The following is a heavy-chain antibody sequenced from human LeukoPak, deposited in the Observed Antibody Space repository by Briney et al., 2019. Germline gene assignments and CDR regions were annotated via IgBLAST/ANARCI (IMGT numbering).Heavy chain of an antibody. D-gene: IGHD2-2*01. V-gene: IGHV3-74*01. CDR1: GFTFSVHW. J-gene: IGHJ6*03. Sequence: RTGGSLRLSCVASGFTFSVHWMHWVRQVPGKGPVWVSRINPDQSDTTSADSVKGRFTISRDNARNTLYLQMNNLRADDTAVYYCARGLGYCSGASCYSGDSYHYYMAVWGKGTSVTVSS. CDR2: INPDQSDT. CDR3: ARGLGYCSGASCYSGDSYHYYMAV.